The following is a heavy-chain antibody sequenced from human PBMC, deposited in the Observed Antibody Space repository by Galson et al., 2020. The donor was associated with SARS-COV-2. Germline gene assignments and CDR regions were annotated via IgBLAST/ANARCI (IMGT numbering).Heavy chain of an antibody. CDR3: ARGHCSGSGCSIGMLWTFDV. CDR1: GDSISNYF. CDR2: INDSGTT. V-gene: IGHV4-59*01. Sequence: SETLSLTCTVSGDSISNYFWTWIRQSPEKGLEWIAYINDSGTTNYNPSFKSRVTMSTDTSKNQVSLNLKSVTAADTAVYYCARGHCSGSGCSIGMLWTFDVWGRGTLVTVSS. J-gene: IGHJ2*01. D-gene: IGHD3-3*01.